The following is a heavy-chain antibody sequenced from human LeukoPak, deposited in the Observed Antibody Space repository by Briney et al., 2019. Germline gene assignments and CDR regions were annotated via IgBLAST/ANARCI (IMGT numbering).Heavy chain of an antibody. J-gene: IGHJ4*02. V-gene: IGHV1-69*04. CDR3: ARIFNSGSYYFDY. CDR1: GGTFSSYA. D-gene: IGHD1-26*01. CDR2: IIPILGIA. Sequence: GASGKVSCKASGGTFSSYAISWVRQAPGQGREWMGRIIPILGIANYAQKFQGRVTITADKSTNTAFMELSSLRSEDTAVYYCARIFNSGSYYFDYWGQGTLVTVSS.